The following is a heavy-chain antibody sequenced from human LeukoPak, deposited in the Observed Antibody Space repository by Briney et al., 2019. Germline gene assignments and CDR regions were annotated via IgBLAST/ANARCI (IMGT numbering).Heavy chain of an antibody. J-gene: IGHJ6*03. V-gene: IGHV4-39*07. Sequence: PSETLSLTCSVSGGSMSSSSYYWGWIRQPPGKGLEWIGSIYYSGSTYYNPSLKSRVTISVDTSKNQFSLKLSSVTAADTAVYYCARIRAGGYYYMDVWGKGTTVTVSS. CDR1: GGSMSSSSYY. CDR3: ARIRAGGYYYMDV. CDR2: IYYSGST.